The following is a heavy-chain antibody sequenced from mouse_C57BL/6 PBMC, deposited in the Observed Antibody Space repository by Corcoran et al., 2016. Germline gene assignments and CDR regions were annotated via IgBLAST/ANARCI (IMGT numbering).Heavy chain of an antibody. D-gene: IGHD1-1*01. CDR1: GYTFTDYY. J-gene: IGHJ2*01. CDR3: ARWIYYYGCSDY. CDR2: INPNNGGT. V-gene: IGHV1-26*01. Sequence: EVQLQQSGPELVKPGASVKISCKASGYTFTDYYMNWVKQSHGKSLEWIGDINPNNGGTSYNQKFKGKATLTVDKSSTTAYMELRSLTSEDSAVYYCARWIYYYGCSDYWGQGTTLTVSS.